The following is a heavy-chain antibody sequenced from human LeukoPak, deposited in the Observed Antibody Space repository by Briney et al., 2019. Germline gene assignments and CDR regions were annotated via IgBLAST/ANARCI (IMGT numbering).Heavy chain of an antibody. Sequence: ASVKVSCKASGGTFSSYAISWVRHAPGQGLEWMGGIIPIFGTANYAQKFQGRVTITTDESTSTAYMDLSSLRSEDTTVYYCAVGYCSSTSCYGHDYWGQGTLVTVSS. CDR2: IIPIFGTA. CDR1: GGTFSSYA. CDR3: AVGYCSSTSCYGHDY. J-gene: IGHJ4*02. V-gene: IGHV1-69*05. D-gene: IGHD2-2*01.